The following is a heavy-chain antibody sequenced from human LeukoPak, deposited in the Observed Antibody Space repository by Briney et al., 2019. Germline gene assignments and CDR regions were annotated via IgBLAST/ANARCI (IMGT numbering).Heavy chain of an antibody. Sequence: PGGSLRLSCAASGFTFSSYSMNWVRQAPGKGLEWVSAISGSGGSTYYADSVKGRFTISRDNSKNTLYLQMNSLRAEDTAVYYCAKDGARGYCSGGSCFFPPADAFDIWGQGTMVTVSS. J-gene: IGHJ3*02. V-gene: IGHV3-23*01. CDR3: AKDGARGYCSGGSCFFPPADAFDI. CDR2: ISGSGGST. CDR1: GFTFSSYS. D-gene: IGHD2-15*01.